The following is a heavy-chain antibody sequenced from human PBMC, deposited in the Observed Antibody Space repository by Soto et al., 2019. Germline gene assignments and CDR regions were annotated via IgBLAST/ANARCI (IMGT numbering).Heavy chain of an antibody. CDR2: MNPNSGNT. D-gene: IGHD3-3*01. CDR3: ARGAGYVLRFLEWSSNWFDP. CDR1: GYTFTSYD. Sequence: GASVKVSCKASGYTFTSYDINWVRQATGQGLEWMGWMNPNSGNTGYAQKFQGRVTMTRNTSISTAYMELSSLRSEDTAVYYCARGAGYVLRFLEWSSNWFDPWGQGTLVTVSS. J-gene: IGHJ5*02. V-gene: IGHV1-8*01.